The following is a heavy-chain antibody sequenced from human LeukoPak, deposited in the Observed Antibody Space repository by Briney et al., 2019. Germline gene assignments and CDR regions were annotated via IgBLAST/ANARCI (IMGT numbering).Heavy chain of an antibody. V-gene: IGHV4-59*01. D-gene: IGHD6-13*01. Sequence: SETLSLTCTVSGGSISSYYWSWIRQPPGKGLEWIGYIYYSGSTNYNPSLKSRVTISVDTSKNQFYLKLSSVTAADTAVYYCARDMSLAAAGIDYWGQGTLVTVSS. J-gene: IGHJ4*02. CDR3: ARDMSLAAAGIDY. CDR2: IYYSGST. CDR1: GGSISSYY.